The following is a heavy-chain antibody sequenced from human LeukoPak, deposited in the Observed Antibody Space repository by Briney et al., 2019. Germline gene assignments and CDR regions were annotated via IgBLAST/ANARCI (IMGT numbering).Heavy chain of an antibody. CDR3: AKRHSSGWHSDY. CDR1: GFTFSSYA. CDR2: ISGSGGST. D-gene: IGHD6-19*01. Sequence: GSLRLSCAASGFTFSSYAMSWVRQAPGKGLEWVSAISGSGGSTYYADSVKGRFTISRDNSKNTLYLQMNSLRAEDTAVYYCAKRHSSGWHSDYWGQGTLVTVSP. V-gene: IGHV3-23*01. J-gene: IGHJ4*02.